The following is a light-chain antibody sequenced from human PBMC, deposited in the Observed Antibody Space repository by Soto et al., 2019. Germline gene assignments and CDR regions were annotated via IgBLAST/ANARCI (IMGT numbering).Light chain of an antibody. CDR3: QQFGSLSWT. CDR1: QSVSSSY. Sequence: ESVLTQSPGTLSLSPGEKATLSCRASQSVSSSYLAWYQQKPGQAPRLLIYGASSRATGIPDRFSGSGSGTDFTFTVSRLEPEDFAVYYCQQFGSLSWTFGQGTKVDIK. J-gene: IGKJ1*01. CDR2: GAS. V-gene: IGKV3-20*01.